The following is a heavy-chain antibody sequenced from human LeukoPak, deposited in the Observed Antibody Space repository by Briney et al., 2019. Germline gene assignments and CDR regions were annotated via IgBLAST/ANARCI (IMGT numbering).Heavy chain of an antibody. D-gene: IGHD1-26*01. CDR1: GGSISSSSYY. CDR3: ARQSGGYHPHYFDY. J-gene: IGHJ4*02. CDR2: IYYSGST. Sequence: SETLSLTCTVSGGSISSSSYYWGWIRQPPGKGLEWIGSIYYSGSTYYNLSLKSRVTISVDTSKNQFSLKLSSVTAADTAVYYCARQSGGYHPHYFDYWGQGTLVTVSS. V-gene: IGHV4-39*01.